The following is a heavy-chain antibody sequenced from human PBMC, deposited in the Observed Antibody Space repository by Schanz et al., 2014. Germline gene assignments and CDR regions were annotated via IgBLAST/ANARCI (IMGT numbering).Heavy chain of an antibody. CDR2: ISGSSENT. D-gene: IGHD3-10*01. CDR3: AKGKSEVRGIILDY. Sequence: VYLVESGGDLVKPGGSLRLSCAASGFTFTGYVMTWVRQAPGKGLEWVATISGSSENTYYADSVKGRVTISRDNSRNTLFLQMRNLRADDTALYYCAKGKSEVRGIILDYWGQGTMVVVSS. V-gene: IGHV3-23*04. CDR1: GFTFTGYV. J-gene: IGHJ4*02.